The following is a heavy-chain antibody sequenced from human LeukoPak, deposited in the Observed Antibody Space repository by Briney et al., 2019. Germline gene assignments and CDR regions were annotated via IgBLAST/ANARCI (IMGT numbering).Heavy chain of an antibody. Sequence: GGSLRLSCAASGFTFSSNYMSWVRQAPGKGLEWVSVIYSGGSTYYADSVKGRFTISRDNSKNTLYLQMNSLRAEDTAVYYCAREVLGKYCSSISCSSYYYYYYMDVWGKGTTVTVSS. J-gene: IGHJ6*03. D-gene: IGHD2-2*01. V-gene: IGHV3-66*02. CDR2: IYSGGST. CDR3: AREVLGKYCSSISCSSYYYYYYMDV. CDR1: GFTFSSNY.